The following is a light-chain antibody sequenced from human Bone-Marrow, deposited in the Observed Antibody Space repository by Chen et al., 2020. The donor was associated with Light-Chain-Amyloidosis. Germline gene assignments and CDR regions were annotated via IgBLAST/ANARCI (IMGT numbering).Light chain of an antibody. V-gene: IGLV1-47*01. CDR3: AAWDDSLSGG. CDR2: RNN. J-gene: IGLJ3*02. CDR1: SSNIGSNY. Sequence: QSVLTQPPSASGTPGQRVTISCSGSSSNIGSNYVYWYQQLPGTAPKLLIYRNNQRPSGVPDRFSGSKAGTSASLAISGLRAEAEADYYCAAWDDSLSGGFGGGTKLTVL.